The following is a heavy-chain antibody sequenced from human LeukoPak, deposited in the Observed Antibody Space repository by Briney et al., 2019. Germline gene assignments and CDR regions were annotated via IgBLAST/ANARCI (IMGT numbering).Heavy chain of an antibody. CDR3: ARRGNILTCYHPLGY. CDR1: GYTFTSYD. Sequence: ASVKVSCKASGYTFTSYDINWVRRATGQGLEWMGWMNPNSGNTGYAQKFQGRVTMTRNTSISTAYMELSSLRSEDTAVYYCARRGNILTCYHPLGYWGQGTLATVSS. V-gene: IGHV1-8*01. CDR2: MNPNSGNT. J-gene: IGHJ4*02. D-gene: IGHD3-9*01.